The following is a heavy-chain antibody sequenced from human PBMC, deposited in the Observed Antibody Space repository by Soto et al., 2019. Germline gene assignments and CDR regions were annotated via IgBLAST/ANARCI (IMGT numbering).Heavy chain of an antibody. Sequence: QVQLVQSGAEVKKPGSSVKVSCKASGGTFSSYAISWVRQAPGQGLEWMGGIIPISETTNYAQKLQGRVTITADDSKSNAYMEMSSLRSEDTAVYYCARSQGSSTSLEIYYYYYYGMDVWGQGTTVTVSS. CDR2: IIPISETT. V-gene: IGHV1-69*01. CDR3: ARSQGSSTSLEIYYYYYYGMDV. CDR1: GGTFSSYA. J-gene: IGHJ6*02. D-gene: IGHD2-2*01.